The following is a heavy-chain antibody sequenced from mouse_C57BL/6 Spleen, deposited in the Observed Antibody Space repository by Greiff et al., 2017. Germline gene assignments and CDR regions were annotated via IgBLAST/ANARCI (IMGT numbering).Heavy chain of an antibody. V-gene: IGHV1-80*01. CDR1: GYAFSSYW. Sequence: QVQLQQSGAELVKPGASVKISCKASGYAFSSYWMNWVKQRPGKGLEWIGQIYPGDGDTNYNGKFKGKATLTADKSSSTAYMQLSSLTSEDSAVYFCARPHYYGSSYGYFDVWGTGTTVTVSS. D-gene: IGHD1-1*01. J-gene: IGHJ1*03. CDR3: ARPHYYGSSYGYFDV. CDR2: IYPGDGDT.